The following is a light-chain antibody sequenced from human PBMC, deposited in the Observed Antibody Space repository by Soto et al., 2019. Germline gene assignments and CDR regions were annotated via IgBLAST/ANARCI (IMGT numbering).Light chain of an antibody. Sequence: EIVLTQSPATLSLSPGERATLSCRASQSVSSYLAWYQQKPGQAPRLLIYDASNRATGIPARFSGSGSGTDFTLTISSLETEDFAVYYCQQRSSWPPDTFGGGTKVEIK. CDR3: QQRSSWPPDT. CDR2: DAS. CDR1: QSVSSY. J-gene: IGKJ4*01. V-gene: IGKV3-11*01.